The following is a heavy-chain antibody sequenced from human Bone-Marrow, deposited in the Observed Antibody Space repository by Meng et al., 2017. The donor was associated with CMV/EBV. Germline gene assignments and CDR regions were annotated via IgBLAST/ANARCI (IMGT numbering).Heavy chain of an antibody. Sequence: GSLRLSCTVSGGSISSYYWSWIRQPPGKGLEWIGYIYYSGSTNYNPSLKSRVTISVDTSKNQFSLKLSSVTAADTAVYYCARGGYCTSAICYKLNAFDIWGQGTVVTVSS. CDR1: GGSISSYY. D-gene: IGHD2-2*02. CDR3: ARGGYCTSAICYKLNAFDI. CDR2: IYYSGST. J-gene: IGHJ3*02. V-gene: IGHV4-59*12.